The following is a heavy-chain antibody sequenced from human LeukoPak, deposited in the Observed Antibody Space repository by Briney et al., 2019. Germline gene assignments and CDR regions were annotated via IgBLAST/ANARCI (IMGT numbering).Heavy chain of an antibody. D-gene: IGHD1-20*01. CDR3: VRVIITGTTDAFEI. CDR1: GGSISSYY. V-gene: IGHV4-59*08. Sequence: SETLSLTCTVSGGSISSYYWSWIRQAPGKGLEWIGYIYYSGSTNYNPSLKSRVTISVHTSKNQCSLKLSSVTAADTAVYYCVRVIITGTTDAFEIWGQGTMVTVSS. J-gene: IGHJ3*02. CDR2: IYYSGST.